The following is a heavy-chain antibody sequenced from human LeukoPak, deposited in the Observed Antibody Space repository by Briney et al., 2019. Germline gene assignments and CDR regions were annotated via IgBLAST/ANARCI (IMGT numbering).Heavy chain of an antibody. CDR1: AFRPSEFY. CDR2: ILTSVTTT. CDR3: GSDPDYGDPY. V-gene: IGHV3-11*01. Sequence: PGRSLTPSSILSAFRPSEFYMSWFRLPPEKVLEWIAYILTSVTTTEHTDSVKGRFTISRVNAKNSWYLQMNSLRPEDTAVYSCGSDPDYGDPYWGQGTLVTVSS. J-gene: IGHJ4*02. D-gene: IGHD4/OR15-4a*01.